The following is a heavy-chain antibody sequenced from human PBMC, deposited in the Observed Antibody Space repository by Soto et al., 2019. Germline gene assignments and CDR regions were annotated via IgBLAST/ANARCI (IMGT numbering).Heavy chain of an antibody. CDR1: GGTFSSYA. CDR2: IIPIFGTA. Sequence: QVQLVQSGAEVKKPGSSVKVSCKASGGTFSSYAISWVRQAPGQGLEWMGGIIPIFGTANYAQEFQGRVTITADESTSTAYMELSSLRSEDTAVYYCARANYDFWSGYDGYWGQGTLVTVSS. V-gene: IGHV1-69*01. J-gene: IGHJ4*02. CDR3: ARANYDFWSGYDGY. D-gene: IGHD3-3*01.